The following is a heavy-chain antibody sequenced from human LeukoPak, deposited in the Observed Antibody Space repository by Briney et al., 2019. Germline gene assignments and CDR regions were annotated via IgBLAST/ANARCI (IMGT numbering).Heavy chain of an antibody. Sequence: SETLSLTCTISGYSISSGYYWGWIRQPPGKGLEWIGSIYHSGSAYYNPSLKSRVTISLDTSENQFSLKLSSVTAADTAVYYCARDLYSSGWGYFDYWGQGTLVTVSS. CDR1: GYSISSGYY. D-gene: IGHD6-19*01. CDR3: ARDLYSSGWGYFDY. CDR2: IYHSGSA. J-gene: IGHJ4*02. V-gene: IGHV4-38-2*02.